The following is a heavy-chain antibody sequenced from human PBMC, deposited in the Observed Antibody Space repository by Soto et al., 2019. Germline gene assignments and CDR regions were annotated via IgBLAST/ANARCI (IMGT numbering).Heavy chain of an antibody. CDR2: MNPSSGNT. V-gene: IGHV1-8*01. CDR3: ASHGGNPTYYYYGMDV. J-gene: IGHJ6*02. D-gene: IGHD2-15*01. CDR1: GYTFTSYY. Sequence: ASVKVSCKASGYTFTSYYINWVRQATGQGLEWMGWMNPSSGNTGYAQKFQGRVTMTRNTSISTAYMELSSLRSEDTAVYYCASHGGNPTYYYYGMDVWGQGTTVTVSS.